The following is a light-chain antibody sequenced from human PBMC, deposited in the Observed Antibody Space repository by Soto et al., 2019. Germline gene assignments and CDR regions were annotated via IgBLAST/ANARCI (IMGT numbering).Light chain of an antibody. CDR2: AAS. J-gene: IGKJ2*01. V-gene: IGKV1-9*01. CDR1: QGISSH. CDR3: QQVNVYPHT. Sequence: DVQLTQSPSFLSASVGDRVTITCRASQGISSHLAWYQQKPGKSPKFLIYAASTLQSGVPLRFSGSGSGTDFTITISSLQPEDFATYYCQQVNVYPHTFGQGTQLEIK.